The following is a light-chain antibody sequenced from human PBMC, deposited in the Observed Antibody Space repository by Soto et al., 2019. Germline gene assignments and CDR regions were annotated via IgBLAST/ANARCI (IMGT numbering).Light chain of an antibody. CDR2: GAS. V-gene: IGKV3-15*01. CDR1: QSVSSN. Sequence: EIVMTQSPATLSVSPGERATLSCRASQSVSSNLAWYQQKPGQAPRLLIYGASTRATGIPARFSGSGSGTEFTLTISSLQSEDFAVYFCQKYGTSEIIFGQGTRLEIK. J-gene: IGKJ5*01. CDR3: QKYGTSEII.